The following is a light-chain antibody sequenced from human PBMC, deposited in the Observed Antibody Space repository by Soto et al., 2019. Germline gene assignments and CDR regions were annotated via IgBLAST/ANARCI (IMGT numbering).Light chain of an antibody. CDR2: EVS. J-gene: IGLJ2*01. CDR1: SRDVGGHHD. V-gene: IGLV2-8*01. CDR3: SSYGGSNTVV. Sequence: QSALTQPPSASGSPGQSVTISCTGSSRDVGGHHDVSWYQQHPGKAPKLMIYEVSKRPSGVPDRLSGSKSIHTASLTVSGLQAEDEADYYCSSYGGSNTVVFGGGTKLTVL.